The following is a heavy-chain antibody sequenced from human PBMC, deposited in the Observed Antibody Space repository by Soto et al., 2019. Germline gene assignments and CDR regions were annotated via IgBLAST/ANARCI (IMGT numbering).Heavy chain of an antibody. D-gene: IGHD2-8*01. CDR3: ASPYCTNGVCYPVYYYYGMDV. J-gene: IGHJ6*02. Sequence: QVQLVQSGAEVKKPGASVKVSCKASGYTFTSYAMHWVRQAPGQRLEWMGWINAGNGNTKYSQKFQGRVTITRDTSASTAYMELSSLRSEDTAVYYCASPYCTNGVCYPVYYYYGMDVWGQGTTVTVSS. V-gene: IGHV1-3*01. CDR1: GYTFTSYA. CDR2: INAGNGNT.